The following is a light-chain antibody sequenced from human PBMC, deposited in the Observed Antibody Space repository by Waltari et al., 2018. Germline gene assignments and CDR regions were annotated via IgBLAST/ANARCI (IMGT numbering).Light chain of an antibody. CDR1: QSVLYNSNDKNY. CDR3: QQYYRSRT. Sequence: DIVMTQSPDSLAVSLGERATINCKSSQSVLYNSNDKNYLAWYQQKPGQPPKLLIYWASTRESVVPDRFSGSGSGTEFTLTISSLQAEDVAVYYCQQYYRSRTFGQGTKVEIK. J-gene: IGKJ1*01. CDR2: WAS. V-gene: IGKV4-1*01.